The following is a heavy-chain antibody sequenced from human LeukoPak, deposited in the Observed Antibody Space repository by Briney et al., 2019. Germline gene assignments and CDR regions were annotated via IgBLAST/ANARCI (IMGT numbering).Heavy chain of an antibody. CDR3: AKAGGTYYPDHFDP. J-gene: IGHJ5*02. V-gene: IGHV3-30*02. D-gene: IGHD1-26*01. CDR2: IRYDASHK. Sequence: GGSLRLSCAASGFTFSSFGMHWVRQAPGKGLGWVAFIRYDASHKYYADSVKGRFTISRDNSKNTLYMQMDSLRVEDTAVYYCAKAGGTYYPDHFDPWGQGTLVTVSS. CDR1: GFTFSSFG.